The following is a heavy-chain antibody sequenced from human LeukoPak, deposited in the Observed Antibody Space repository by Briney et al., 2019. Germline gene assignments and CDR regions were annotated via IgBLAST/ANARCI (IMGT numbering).Heavy chain of an antibody. J-gene: IGHJ4*02. D-gene: IGHD5-18*01. Sequence: RAGGSLRLSCAVSGFDFRSYWMSCVRQAPGKGLEWVANIKYDEIEKYHVDSVKGRFTISRDNAKNSLYLQMNSLRAEDTAVYYCARDTGALVTHFDYWGQGTLVTVSS. CDR2: IKYDEIEK. V-gene: IGHV3-7*03. CDR3: ARDTGALVTHFDY. CDR1: GFDFRSYW.